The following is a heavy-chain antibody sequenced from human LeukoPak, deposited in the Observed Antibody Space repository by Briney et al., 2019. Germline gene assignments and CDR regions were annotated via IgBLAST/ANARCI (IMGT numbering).Heavy chain of an antibody. Sequence: GASLRLSCAASGFTFSSYAMSWVRQAPGKGLEWVSAISGSGGSTYYADSVKGRFTISRDNSKDTLYLQMNSLRAEDTAVYYCAKDHGYCSGGSCSNDAFDIWGQGTMVTVSS. D-gene: IGHD2-15*01. J-gene: IGHJ3*02. CDR2: ISGSGGST. CDR3: AKDHGYCSGGSCSNDAFDI. CDR1: GFTFSSYA. V-gene: IGHV3-23*01.